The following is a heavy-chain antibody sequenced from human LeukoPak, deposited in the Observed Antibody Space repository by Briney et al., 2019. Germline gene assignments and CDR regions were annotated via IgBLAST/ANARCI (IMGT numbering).Heavy chain of an antibody. Sequence: SETLSLTCTVSGGSISSYYWSWIRQPPGKGLEWIGYIYYSGSTTYNPSLKSRVTISVDTSKNQISLKLSSVTAADTAVYYCARVAPGDEIWGVGAPDYWGQGTLVTVSS. D-gene: IGHD1-26*01. V-gene: IGHV4-59*01. CDR2: IYYSGST. J-gene: IGHJ4*02. CDR1: GGSISSYY. CDR3: ARVAPGDEIWGVGAPDY.